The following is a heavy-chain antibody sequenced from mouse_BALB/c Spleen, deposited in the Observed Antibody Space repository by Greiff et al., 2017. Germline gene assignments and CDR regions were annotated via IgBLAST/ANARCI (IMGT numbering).Heavy chain of an antibody. Sequence: VQLQQSGPELVKPGASVKIPCKASGYTFTDYNMDWVKQSHGKSLEWIGDINPNNGGTIYNQKFKGKATLTVDKSSSTAYMELRSLTSEDTAVYYCAREGERRDGYDGFAYWGQGTLVTVSA. J-gene: IGHJ3*01. CDR3: AREGERRDGYDGFAY. V-gene: IGHV1-18*01. CDR1: GYTFTDYN. D-gene: IGHD2-2*01. CDR2: INPNNGGT.